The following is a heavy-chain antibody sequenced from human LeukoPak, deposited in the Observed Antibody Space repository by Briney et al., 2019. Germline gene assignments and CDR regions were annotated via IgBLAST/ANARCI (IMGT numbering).Heavy chain of an antibody. CDR3: VRGIDTTGYFNY. CDR1: GYTFITYP. J-gene: IGHJ4*02. CDR2: INTNTGSP. Sequence: ASVKVSCKASGYTFITYPLNWVRQAPGQGLEWMGWINTNTGSPTYAQGLIGRSVFSLGTSVSTAFLQISSLKAEDTALYYCVRGIDTTGYFNYWGQGTLVTVSS. V-gene: IGHV7-4-1*02. D-gene: IGHD3-22*01.